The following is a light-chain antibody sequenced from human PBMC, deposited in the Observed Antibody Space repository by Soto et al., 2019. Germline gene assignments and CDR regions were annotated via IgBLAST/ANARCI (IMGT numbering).Light chain of an antibody. CDR1: NIGSKG. J-gene: IGLJ2*01. Sequence: SYELTQPPPVSVDPGKTARITWGGNNIGSKGGHGYQQTPGQDPVLVIYYNTDRPSGIPERFSGSNSGNTATRTISRVEAGDEADYYCQVWDRSNDHVIFGVGTKLTVL. CDR3: QVWDRSNDHVI. CDR2: YNT. V-gene: IGLV3-21*04.